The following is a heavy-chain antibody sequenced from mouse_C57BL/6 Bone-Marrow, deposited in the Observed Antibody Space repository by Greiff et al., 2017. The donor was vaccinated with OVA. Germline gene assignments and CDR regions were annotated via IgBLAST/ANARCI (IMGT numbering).Heavy chain of an antibody. CDR1: GFSLSTFGMG. J-gene: IGHJ3*01. V-gene: IGHV8-8*01. D-gene: IGHD2-1*01. CDR3: ARAIYYGNPAWFAY. Sequence: LQQSGPGILQPSQTLSLTCSFSGFSLSTFGMGVGWIRPPSGKGLEWLAHIWWDDDKYYNPALKSRLTISKDTSKNQVFLKIANVDTADTATYYCARAIYYGNPAWFAYWGQGTLVTVSA. CDR2: IWWDDDK.